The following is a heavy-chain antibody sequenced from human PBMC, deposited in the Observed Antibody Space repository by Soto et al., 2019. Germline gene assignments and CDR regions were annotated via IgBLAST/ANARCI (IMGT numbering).Heavy chain of an antibody. D-gene: IGHD3-10*01. CDR2: INHSGST. CDR3: ARVSGIYYYGMDV. CDR1: DGSFRVYY. J-gene: IGHJ6*02. Sequence: PSETLSLTSAVYDGSFRVYYWSWISQPPGKGLEWIGEINHSGSTNYNPSLKSRVTISVDTSKNQFSLKLSSVTAADTAVYYCARVSGIYYYGMDVWGQGTTVT. V-gene: IGHV4-34*01.